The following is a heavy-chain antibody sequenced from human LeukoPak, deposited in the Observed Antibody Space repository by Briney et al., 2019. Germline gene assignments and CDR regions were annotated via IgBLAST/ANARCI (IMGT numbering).Heavy chain of an antibody. CDR1: GYSFSSYW. J-gene: IGHJ4*02. Sequence: GESLKISCKGYGYSFSSYWIGWVRQMPGKGLEWMGIIYPGDSETRYSPSFQGQVTISGDKSISTAYLQWSSLKASDTAMYYCATTVKTVFDYWGQGTLVTVSS. D-gene: IGHD4-11*01. V-gene: IGHV5-51*01. CDR2: IYPGDSET. CDR3: ATTVKTVFDY.